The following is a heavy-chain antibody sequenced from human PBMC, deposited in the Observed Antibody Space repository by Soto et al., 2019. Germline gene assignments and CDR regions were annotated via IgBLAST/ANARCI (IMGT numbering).Heavy chain of an antibody. CDR3: ARGSTHYGMDV. V-gene: IGHV1-18*04. Sequence: QVQLVQSGAEVKKPGASVKVSCKTSGYTFTNNGINWVRQAPGQGLEWMGWISGYNGNTAYAQKLQGRVTMTTDTCTSTAYMELRSLRSDDTAVYYCARGSTHYGMDVWGQGTTVTVSS. CDR1: GYTFTNNG. J-gene: IGHJ6*02. CDR2: ISGYNGNT. D-gene: IGHD1-1*01.